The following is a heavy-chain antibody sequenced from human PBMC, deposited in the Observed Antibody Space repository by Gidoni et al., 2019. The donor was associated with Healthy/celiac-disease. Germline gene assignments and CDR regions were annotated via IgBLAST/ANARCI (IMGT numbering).Heavy chain of an antibody. CDR2: ISGSGGST. J-gene: IGHJ4*02. Sequence: EVQLLESGGGLVQPGGSLSLSCAASGFTFSMYALCWVRQAPGKGLGWGSAISGSGGSTYYADSVKGRFTISRDNSKNTLYLQMNSLRAEDTAVYYCAKGGITGTTWGWGQGTLVTVSS. D-gene: IGHD1-7*01. CDR1: GFTFSMYA. V-gene: IGHV3-23*01. CDR3: AKGGITGTTWG.